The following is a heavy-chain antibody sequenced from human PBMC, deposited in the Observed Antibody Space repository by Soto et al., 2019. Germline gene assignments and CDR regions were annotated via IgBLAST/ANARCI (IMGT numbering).Heavy chain of an antibody. CDR2: IYYSGST. J-gene: IGHJ5*02. CDR3: ARARIMITFGGVSHWFDP. CDR1: GGSISSGDYY. V-gene: IGHV4-30-4*01. D-gene: IGHD3-16*01. Sequence: PSETLSLTCTVSGGSISSGDYYLSWIRQPPGKGLEWIGYIYYSGSTYYNPSLKSRVTISVDTSKNQFSLKLSSVTAADTAVYYCARARIMITFGGVSHWFDPWGQGTLVTVSS.